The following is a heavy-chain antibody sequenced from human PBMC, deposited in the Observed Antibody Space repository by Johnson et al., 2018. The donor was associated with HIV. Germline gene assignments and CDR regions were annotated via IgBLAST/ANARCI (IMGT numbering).Heavy chain of an antibody. CDR1: GFTFSSYW. Sequence: EVQLVESGGGLVQPGGSLRLSCAASGFTFSSYWMSWVRQAPGKGLEWVAKIKQDGSEKYSVDSVKGRFTISRDNAKNSLNLQMNSLRAEATAVYYCARSPSCDAFDLWGQGTMVTVSS. CDR2: IKQDGSEK. V-gene: IGHV3-7*05. CDR3: ARSPSCDAFDL. J-gene: IGHJ3*01.